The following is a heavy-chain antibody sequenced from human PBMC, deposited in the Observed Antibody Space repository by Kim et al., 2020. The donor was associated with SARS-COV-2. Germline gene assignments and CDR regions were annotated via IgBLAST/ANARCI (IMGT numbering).Heavy chain of an antibody. CDR1: GGSISSSSYY. V-gene: IGHV4-39*01. CDR3: ASPYYYDSSGYLRYYGMDV. J-gene: IGHJ6*02. Sequence: SETLSLTCTVSGGSISSSSYYWGWIRQPPGKGLEWIGSIYYSGSTYYNPSLKSRVTISVDTSKNQFSLKLSSVTAADTAVYYCASPYYYDSSGYLRYYGMDVWGQGTTVTVSS. D-gene: IGHD3-22*01. CDR2: IYYSGST.